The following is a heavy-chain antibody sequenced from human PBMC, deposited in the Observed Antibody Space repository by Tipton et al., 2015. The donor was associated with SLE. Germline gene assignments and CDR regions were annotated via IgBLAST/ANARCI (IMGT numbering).Heavy chain of an antibody. CDR2: IYSSGRT. CDR3: ARRGWVDAFDI. Sequence: TLSLTCTVSGGAISTFYWSWIRQSAGKGLEWIGRIYSSGRTNYNPSLKSRVTMSVDTSRKQFSLKLTSVTAAHTAVYYCARRGWVDAFDIWGQGTMVIVSS. J-gene: IGHJ3*02. CDR1: GGAISTFY. D-gene: IGHD6-19*01. V-gene: IGHV4-4*07.